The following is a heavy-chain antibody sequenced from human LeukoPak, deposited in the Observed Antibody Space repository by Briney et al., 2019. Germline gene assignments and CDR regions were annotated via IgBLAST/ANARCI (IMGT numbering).Heavy chain of an antibody. CDR2: MNQDGSEK. CDR3: ARGDGWTINV. J-gene: IGHJ4*02. D-gene: IGHD3/OR15-3a*01. CDR1: GFNIGNYW. V-gene: IGHV3-7*05. Sequence: SGGSLRLSCAASGFNIGNYWMHWVRQAPGRGLECVANMNQDGSEKHYGDSVKGRFTISRDNAKQSLYLQMNSLRVEDTAVYYCARGDGWTINVWGQGTLVTVSS.